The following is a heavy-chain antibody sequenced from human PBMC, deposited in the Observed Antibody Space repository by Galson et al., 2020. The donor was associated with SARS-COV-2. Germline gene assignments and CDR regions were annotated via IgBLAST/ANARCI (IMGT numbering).Heavy chain of an antibody. CDR1: GYTFAGYY. D-gene: IGHD3-3*01. CDR2: TNPNSGGT. V-gene: IGHV1-2*02. Sequence: ASVKVSCKASGYTFAGYYIHWVRQAPGQGLEWMGWTNPNSGGTYVAQTFQDRVTMTRDTSISIAYMEINRLTFDDTAVYYCARDWRAGDYWGQGTLVTVSS. CDR3: ARDWRAGDY. J-gene: IGHJ4*02.